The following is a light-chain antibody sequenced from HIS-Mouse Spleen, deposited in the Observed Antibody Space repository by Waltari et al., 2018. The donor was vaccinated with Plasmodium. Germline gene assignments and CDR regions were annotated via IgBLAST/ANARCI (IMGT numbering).Light chain of an antibody. V-gene: IGLV2-23*03. CDR3: CSYAGSSTFVV. Sequence: QSALTQPASVSGSPGQSITISCTGTSSDVGSYNLVSWYQQHPGKAPKRMIYEGSKRPSGVSNRFSGSNSGNTASLTSSGIQAEDEADYYCCSYAGSSTFVVFGGGTKLTVL. J-gene: IGLJ2*01. CDR1: SSDVGSYNL. CDR2: EGS.